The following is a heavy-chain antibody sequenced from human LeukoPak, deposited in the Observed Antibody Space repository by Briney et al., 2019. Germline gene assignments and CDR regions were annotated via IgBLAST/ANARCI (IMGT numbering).Heavy chain of an antibody. D-gene: IGHD5-12*01. Sequence: GGSLRLSCAASGFTFSDHYMSWIRQAPGKGLEWVSYISNSGRTIYYADSVKGRFTISRGNAENSLYLQMNSLRAEDTAVYYCARIVATRPHHYYYMDVWGKGTTVTVSS. CDR3: ARIVATRPHHYYYMDV. CDR1: GFTFSDHY. J-gene: IGHJ6*03. CDR2: ISNSGRTI. V-gene: IGHV3-11*04.